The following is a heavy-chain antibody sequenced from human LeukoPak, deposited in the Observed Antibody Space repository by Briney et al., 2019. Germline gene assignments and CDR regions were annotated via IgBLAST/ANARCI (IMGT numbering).Heavy chain of an antibody. CDR3: ARGPYTSGWFSLDY. D-gene: IGHD6-19*01. J-gene: IGHJ4*02. CDR1: GGSISSYY. V-gene: IGHV4-4*07. CDR2: IYNSGNT. Sequence: SETLSLTCTVSGGSISSYYWSWIRQPAGKGLEWIGRIYNSGNTNYNPSLKSRVTMSVDTSKNQFSLKMSSVTAADTAVYYRARGPYTSGWFSLDYWGQGTLVTVSS.